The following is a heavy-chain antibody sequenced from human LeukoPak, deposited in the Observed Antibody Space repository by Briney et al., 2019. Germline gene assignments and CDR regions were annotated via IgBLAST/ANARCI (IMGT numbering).Heavy chain of an antibody. V-gene: IGHV3-33*01. CDR3: ARDLRWSHYWYFDL. CDR2: IWYDGSNK. D-gene: IGHD2-15*01. CDR1: GFTLSSYG. J-gene: IGHJ2*01. Sequence: GRSLRLSCAASGFTLSSYGMHWVRQAPGKGLEWVAVIWYDGSNKCYADSVKGRFTISRDNSKNTLYLQMNSLRAEDTAVYYCARDLRWSHYWYFDLWGRGTLVTVSS.